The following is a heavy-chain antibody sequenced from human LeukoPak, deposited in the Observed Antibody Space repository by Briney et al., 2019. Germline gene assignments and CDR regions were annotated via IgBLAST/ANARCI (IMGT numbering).Heavy chain of an antibody. CDR1: GGSISSYY. CDR3: ARHMPYYDILTGYYLGGFDY. V-gene: IGHV4-59*08. J-gene: IGHJ4*02. CDR2: IYYSGST. Sequence: TTSETLSLTCTVSGGSISSYYWSWIRQPPGKGLEWIGYIYYSGSTNYNPSLKSRVTISVDTSKNQFSLKLSSVTAADTAVYYCARHMPYYDILTGYYLGGFDYWGQGTLVTVSS. D-gene: IGHD3-9*01.